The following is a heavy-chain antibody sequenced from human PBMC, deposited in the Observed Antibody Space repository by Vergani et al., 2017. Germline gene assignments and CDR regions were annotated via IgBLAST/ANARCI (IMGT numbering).Heavy chain of an antibody. CDR2: IYYSGST. J-gene: IGHJ6*03. V-gene: IGHV4-59*01. Sequence: QVQLQESGPGLVKPSETLSLTCTVSGGSISSYYWSWIRQPPGKGLEWIGYIYYSGSTNYNPPLKSRVTISVDTSKNQFSLKLSSVTAADTAVYYWARVAGSIVVVPAGFYMDVWGKGTTVTVSS. CDR1: GGSISSYY. D-gene: IGHD2-2*01. CDR3: ARVAGSIVVVPAGFYMDV.